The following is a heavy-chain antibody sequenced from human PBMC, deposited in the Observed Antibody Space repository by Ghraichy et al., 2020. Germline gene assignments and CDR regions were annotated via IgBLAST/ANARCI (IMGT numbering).Heavy chain of an antibody. CDR2: INWDASST. CDR3: ARGLQRGTPGYYFES. D-gene: IGHD2-15*01. J-gene: IGHJ4*02. CDR1: GFTFDDYT. V-gene: IGHV3-43*01. Sequence: GESLNISCAASGFTFDDYTMFWVRQAPGKGLELVSLINWDASSTYYADSVKGRFTISRDNKKNFLYLQINSLRIEDTALYYCARGLQRGTPGYYFESWGQGTLVTVSS.